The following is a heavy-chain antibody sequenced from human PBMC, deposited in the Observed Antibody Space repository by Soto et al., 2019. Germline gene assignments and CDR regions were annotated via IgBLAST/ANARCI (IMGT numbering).Heavy chain of an antibody. Sequence: QVQLVQSGAEVKKPGSSVKVSCKASGGTFSSYAISWVRQAPGQGLEWMGGIIPIFGTANYAQKFQGRVPITADKSTSTAYMELSSLRSEDTAVYYCARGSGSYYPGAPSPFDSWGQGTLVTVSS. CDR1: GGTFSSYA. CDR3: ARGSGSYYPGAPSPFDS. V-gene: IGHV1-69*06. J-gene: IGHJ4*02. D-gene: IGHD1-26*01. CDR2: IIPIFGTA.